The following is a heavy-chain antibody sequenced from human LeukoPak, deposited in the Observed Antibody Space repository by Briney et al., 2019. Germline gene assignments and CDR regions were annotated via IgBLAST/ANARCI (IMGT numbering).Heavy chain of an antibody. J-gene: IGHJ3*02. CDR3: AREGRFGSQRGAFDI. CDR1: GGSISTGSYY. D-gene: IGHD3-10*01. V-gene: IGHV4-61*01. Sequence: PSETLSLTCTVSGGSISTGSYYWGWIRQPPGKGLEWIGYIYYSGSTNYNPSLKSRVTISVDTSKNQFSLKLSSVTAADTAVYYCAREGRFGSQRGAFDIWGQGTMVTVPS. CDR2: IYYSGST.